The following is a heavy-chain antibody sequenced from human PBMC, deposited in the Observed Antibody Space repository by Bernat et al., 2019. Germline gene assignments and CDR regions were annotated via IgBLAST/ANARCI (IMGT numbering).Heavy chain of an antibody. D-gene: IGHD2-21*02. Sequence: QVQLVQSGAEVKKPGASVKVSCKASGYTFTGYYMHWVRQAPGQGLEWMGWINPNSGGTNYAQKFQGWVTRTRDTSISTAYMELSRLGSDDTAVYYCARSGDYLPRTNWVDPWGQGTLVTGSS. CDR1: GYTFTGYY. V-gene: IGHV1-2*04. CDR3: ARSGDYLPRTNWVDP. J-gene: IGHJ5*02. CDR2: INPNSGGT.